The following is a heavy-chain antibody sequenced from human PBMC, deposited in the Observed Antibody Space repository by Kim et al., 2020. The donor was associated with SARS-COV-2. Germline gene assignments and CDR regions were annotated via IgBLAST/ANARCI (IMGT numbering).Heavy chain of an antibody. J-gene: IGHJ4*02. CDR1: GFTFSSYA. D-gene: IGHD2-2*01. CDR3: ARGLVVPAGRALDY. Sequence: GGSLRLSCAASGFTFSSYAMHWVRQAPGKGLEWVAVISYDGSNKYYADSVKGRFTISRDNSKNTLYLQMNSLRAEDTAVYYCARGLVVPAGRALDYWGQGTLVTVSS. V-gene: IGHV3-30*04. CDR2: ISYDGSNK.